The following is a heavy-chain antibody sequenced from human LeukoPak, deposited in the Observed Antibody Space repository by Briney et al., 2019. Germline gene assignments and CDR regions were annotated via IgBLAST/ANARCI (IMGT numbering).Heavy chain of an antibody. CDR3: ARFGELLSAFDY. CDR1: GGSISSGDYY. D-gene: IGHD3-10*01. V-gene: IGHV4-30-4*01. CDR2: IYYSGST. J-gene: IGHJ4*02. Sequence: PSETLSLTCTVSGGSISSGDYYWSWIRQPPGKGLEWIGYIYYSGSTYYNPSLKSRVTISVDTSKNQFSLKLSSVTAADTAVYYCARFGELLSAFDYWGQGTLVTVSS.